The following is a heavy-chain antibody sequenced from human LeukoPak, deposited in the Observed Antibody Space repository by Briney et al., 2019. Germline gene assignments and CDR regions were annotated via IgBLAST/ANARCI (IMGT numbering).Heavy chain of an antibody. CDR1: GFTVSSNY. Sequence: PGGSLRLSCVASGFTVSSNYMSWVRQAPGKGLEWVSVIYSGGSTEYADSVKGRFTVSRDNSKNTLYLQMNSLKTEDTAVYFCARVAAPRSNDYWGQGTLVTVSS. D-gene: IGHD6-13*01. V-gene: IGHV3-66*01. J-gene: IGHJ4*02. CDR2: IYSGGST. CDR3: ARVAAPRSNDY.